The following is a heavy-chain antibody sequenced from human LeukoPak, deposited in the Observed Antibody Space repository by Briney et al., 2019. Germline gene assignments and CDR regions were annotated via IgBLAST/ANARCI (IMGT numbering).Heavy chain of an antibody. D-gene: IGHD2-8*01. V-gene: IGHV4-59*01. Sequence: SETLSLTCTVSGGSISSYYWSWIRQPPGKGLEWIGYIYYSGSTNYNPSLRSRVTISVDTSKNQFSLKLSSVTAAGTAVYYCARDLMGMLDYWGQGTLVTVSS. J-gene: IGHJ4*02. CDR3: ARDLMGMLDY. CDR1: GGSISSYY. CDR2: IYYSGST.